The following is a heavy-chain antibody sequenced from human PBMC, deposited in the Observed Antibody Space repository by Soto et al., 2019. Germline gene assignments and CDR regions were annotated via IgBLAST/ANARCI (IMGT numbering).Heavy chain of an antibody. Sequence: EVQMVESGGGLVQPGGSLRLSCAASGVTVSSNYMSWVRQAPGKGLEWVSVIYSGGSTYYADAVKGRFTISRDNSKNTLYVQMHSLRAEDTAVYYCARHGYNYCVGYFHYWGQGTLVTVSS. CDR2: IYSGGST. V-gene: IGHV3-66*04. J-gene: IGHJ4*02. CDR3: ARHGYNYCVGYFHY. D-gene: IGHD1-1*01. CDR1: GVTVSSNY.